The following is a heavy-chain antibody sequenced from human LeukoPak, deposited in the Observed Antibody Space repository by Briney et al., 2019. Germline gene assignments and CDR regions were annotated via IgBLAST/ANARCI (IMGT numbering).Heavy chain of an antibody. CDR2: TSSSGSTI. CDR1: GFTFSDYY. J-gene: IGHJ6*02. V-gene: IGHV3-11*01. D-gene: IGHD3-10*01. Sequence: GGSLRLSCAASGFTFSDYYMSWIRQAPGKGLEWVSYTSSSGSTIYYADSVKGRFTISRDNAKKSLYLQMNSLRAEDTAVYYCARPQPRGDYYGMDVWGQGTTVTVSS. CDR3: ARPQPRGDYYGMDV.